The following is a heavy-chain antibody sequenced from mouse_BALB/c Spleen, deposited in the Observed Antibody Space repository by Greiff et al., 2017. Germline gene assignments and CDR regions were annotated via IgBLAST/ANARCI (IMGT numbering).Heavy chain of an antibody. Sequence: EVQGVESGGGLVKPGGSLKLSCAASGFTFSDYYMYWVRQTPEKRLEWVATISDGGSYTYYPDSVKGRFTISRDNAKNNLYLQMSSLKSEDTAMYYCARGTGRSYAMDYWGQGTSVTVSS. CDR2: ISDGGSYT. CDR1: GFTFSDYY. D-gene: IGHD4-1*01. V-gene: IGHV5-4*02. J-gene: IGHJ4*01. CDR3: ARGTGRSYAMDY.